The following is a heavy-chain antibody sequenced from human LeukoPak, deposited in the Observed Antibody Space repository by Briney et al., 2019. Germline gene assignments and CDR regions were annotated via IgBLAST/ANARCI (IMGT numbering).Heavy chain of an antibody. J-gene: IGHJ4*02. CDR1: GFTFRSYA. Sequence: GGSLRLSCAASGFTFRSYAMTWVRQAPGKGLEWVSDISGSGTFTFYADSVKGRFTISRDNSKRTLYLQMSSLRSDDTAVYYCAKANWDDGGELAYWGQGTLVTVSS. V-gene: IGHV3-23*01. CDR2: ISGSGTFT. D-gene: IGHD1-1*01. CDR3: AKANWDDGGELAY.